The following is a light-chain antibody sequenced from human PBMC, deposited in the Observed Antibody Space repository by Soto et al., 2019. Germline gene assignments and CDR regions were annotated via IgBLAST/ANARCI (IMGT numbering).Light chain of an antibody. CDR1: QSISSW. Sequence: DIQMTQSPSTLSASVGDRVTITCRASQSISSWLAWYQQKQGKAPKLLIYDASSLESGVPSRFSGSGSGTEFTLTISSLQPDDFATYYCQQYNSYSLWTFGQGTKVEIK. CDR3: QQYNSYSLWT. V-gene: IGKV1-5*01. J-gene: IGKJ1*01. CDR2: DAS.